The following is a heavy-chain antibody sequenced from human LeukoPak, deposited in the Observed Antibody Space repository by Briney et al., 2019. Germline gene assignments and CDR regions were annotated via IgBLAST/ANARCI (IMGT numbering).Heavy chain of an antibody. D-gene: IGHD2-2*02. CDR3: ASPGDYCSSASGYTDRVFDI. V-gene: IGHV4-30-4*08. J-gene: IGHJ3*02. CDR1: GGTFSSGDYY. CDR2: IYYSGGT. Sequence: TLSLTCNASGGTFSSGDYYWSWIRQPPGKGLVWIVYIYYSGGTYYNQSLKSRVTISVDSSKNQFSLKLSSVTAADTAVYYCASPGDYCSSASGYTDRVFDIWGQGTMVTVSS.